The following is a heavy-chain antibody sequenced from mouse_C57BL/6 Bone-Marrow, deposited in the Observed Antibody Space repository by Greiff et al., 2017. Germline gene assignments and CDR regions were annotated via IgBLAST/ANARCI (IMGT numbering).Heavy chain of an antibody. CDR2: ILPSIGRT. Sequence: VKLQESGSELRSPGSSVKLSCKDFDSEVLPIAYMSWVRQKPGHGFEWIGGILPSIGRTIYGEKFEDKATLDADTLSNTAYLELNSLTSEDSAIYYCARAGLRQDWYFDVWGTGTTVTVSS. D-gene: IGHD2-4*01. CDR1: DSEVLPIAY. J-gene: IGHJ1*03. V-gene: IGHV15-2*01. CDR3: ARAGLRQDWYFDV.